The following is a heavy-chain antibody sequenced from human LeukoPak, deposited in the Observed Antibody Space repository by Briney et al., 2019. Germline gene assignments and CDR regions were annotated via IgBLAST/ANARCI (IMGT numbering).Heavy chain of an antibody. D-gene: IGHD3-9*01. CDR1: GYTFTSYG. J-gene: IGHJ4*02. CDR3: ASSYYDILTGYYAFDY. V-gene: IGHV1-18*01. CDR2: ISSYKSNT. Sequence: ASVKVSCRASGYTFTSYGISWVRQAPGQGLEWMGWISSYKSNTNYAQKFQGRVTMTTDTSTSTAYMELSSLRSEDTAVYYCASSYYDILTGYYAFDYWGQGTLVTVSS.